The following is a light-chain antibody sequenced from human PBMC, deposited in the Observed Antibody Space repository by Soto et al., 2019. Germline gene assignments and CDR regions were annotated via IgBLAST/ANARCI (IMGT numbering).Light chain of an antibody. CDR3: MQGIHWPWT. CDR1: QSLVHSDGNTY. V-gene: IGKV2-30*02. Sequence: DVVMTQSPLSLPVTLGQPASISCRSSQSLVHSDGNTYLNWFQQRPGQSPRRLIYKVSNRDSGVPDRFSGSGSGTDFTLKISRVEAEDVGVDYCMQGIHWPWTLGQGTKVDTK. CDR2: KVS. J-gene: IGKJ1*01.